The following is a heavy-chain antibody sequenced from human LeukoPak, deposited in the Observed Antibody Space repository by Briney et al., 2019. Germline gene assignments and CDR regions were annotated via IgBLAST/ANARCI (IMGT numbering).Heavy chain of an antibody. J-gene: IGHJ3*02. CDR1: GYTFTSYD. CDR2: MNPNSGNT. CDR3: AREHIVVVTAIPGAFDI. V-gene: IGHV1-8*01. D-gene: IGHD2-21*02. Sequence: ASVKVSCKASGYTFTSYDINWVRQATGQGLEWMGWMNPNSGNTGYAQKFQGRVTMTRNTSISTAYMELSSLRSEDTAVYYCAREHIVVVTAIPGAFDIWGQGTMVTVSS.